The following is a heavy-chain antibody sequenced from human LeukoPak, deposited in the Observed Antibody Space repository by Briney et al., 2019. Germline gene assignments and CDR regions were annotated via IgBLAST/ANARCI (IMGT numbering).Heavy chain of an antibody. CDR2: ISYDGSNK. J-gene: IGHJ4*02. V-gene: IGHV3-30*18. CDR3: AKVGDGYYFDY. Sequence: GGSLRLSCAASGFTFSSYGMHWVRQAPGKGLEWVAVISYDGSNKYYADSVKGRFTISRDNSKNTLYLQMNSLRAEDTAVYYCAKVGDGYYFDYWGQGTLVTVSS. CDR1: GFTFSSYG. D-gene: IGHD5-24*01.